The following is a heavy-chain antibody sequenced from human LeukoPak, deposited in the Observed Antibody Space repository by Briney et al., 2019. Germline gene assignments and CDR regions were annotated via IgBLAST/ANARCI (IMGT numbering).Heavy chain of an antibody. CDR3: PREDSSAWGGIGY. Sequence: SQTLSLTCAISGDSVSSNSAAWNWIRQSPSRGLEWLRRAYYRRKWYNDYAVSVKSRITINPDRSKNQFSLQLNSVTPEDTAVYYCPREDSSAWGGIGYWGQGTLVTVSS. CDR1: GDSVSSNSAA. CDR2: AYYRRKWYN. D-gene: IGHD6-19*01. V-gene: IGHV6-1*01. J-gene: IGHJ4*02.